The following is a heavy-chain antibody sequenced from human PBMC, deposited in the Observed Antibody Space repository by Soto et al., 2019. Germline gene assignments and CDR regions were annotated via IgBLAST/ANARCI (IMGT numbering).Heavy chain of an antibody. CDR2: IYYSGST. CDR1: GGSISSRGYY. Sequence: SETLSLTCTVSGGSISSRGYYWGWIRQPPGKGLEWIGTIYYSGSTYYNPSLKSRVTISVDTSKNQFSLKLSSVTAADTAVYYCATSNGFDPWGQGPLVTVSS. CDR3: ATSNGFDP. V-gene: IGHV4-39*01. J-gene: IGHJ5*02.